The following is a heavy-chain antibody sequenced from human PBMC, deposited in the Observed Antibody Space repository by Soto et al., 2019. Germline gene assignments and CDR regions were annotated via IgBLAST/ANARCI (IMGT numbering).Heavy chain of an antibody. V-gene: IGHV3-23*01. J-gene: IGHJ3*02. CDR2: ISGSGGST. CDR1: FMFNEYA. Sequence: GGSLRLSCATSFMFNEYAMKWVRRAPGKGLEWVSAISGSGGSTYYADSVKGRFTISRDNSKNTLYLQMNSLRAEDTAVYYCAKDHYYDSSGYYLSPNDAFDIWGQGTMVTVSS. D-gene: IGHD3-22*01. CDR3: AKDHYYDSSGYYLSPNDAFDI.